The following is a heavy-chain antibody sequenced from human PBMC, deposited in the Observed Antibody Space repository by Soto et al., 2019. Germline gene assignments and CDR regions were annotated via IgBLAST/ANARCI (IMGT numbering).Heavy chain of an antibody. V-gene: IGHV1-18*04. Sequence: ASVKVSCKASGYTFTSYCISWVRQSPVQGLEWMGWISAYNGNTNYAQKLQGRVTMTTDTSTSTAYMELRSLRSDDTAVYYCARDRSSYGIYYFDYWGQGTLVTVSS. CDR2: ISAYNGNT. CDR1: GYTFTSYC. CDR3: ARDRSSYGIYYFDY. D-gene: IGHD5-18*01. J-gene: IGHJ4*02.